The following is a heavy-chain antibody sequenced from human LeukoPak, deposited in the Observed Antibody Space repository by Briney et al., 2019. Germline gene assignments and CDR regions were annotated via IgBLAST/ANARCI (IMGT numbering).Heavy chain of an antibody. CDR3: ARPGSYYRSGAFDI. J-gene: IGHJ3*02. CDR1: GYTLTSYG. D-gene: IGHD1-26*01. CDR2: ISAYNGNT. V-gene: IGHV1-18*01. Sequence: ASVKVSCKASGYTLTSYGISWVRQAPGQGLEWMGWISAYNGNTRYAQKLQGRVTITADKSTSTAYMELSSLRSEDTAVYYCARPGSYYRSGAFDIWGQGTMVTVSS.